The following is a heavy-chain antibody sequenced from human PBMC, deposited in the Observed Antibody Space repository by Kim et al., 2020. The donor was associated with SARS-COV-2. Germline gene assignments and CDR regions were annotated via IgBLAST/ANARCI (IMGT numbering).Heavy chain of an antibody. CDR3: ARHWSDYGDYTWFDP. J-gene: IGHJ5*02. Sequence: SETLSLTCTVSGGSISSSSYYWGWIRQPPGKGLEWIGSIYYSGSTYYNPSLKSRVTISVDTSKNQFSLKLSSVTAADTAVYYCARHWSDYGDYTWFDPWGQGTLVTVSS. V-gene: IGHV4-39*01. D-gene: IGHD4-17*01. CDR2: IYYSGST. CDR1: GGSISSSSYY.